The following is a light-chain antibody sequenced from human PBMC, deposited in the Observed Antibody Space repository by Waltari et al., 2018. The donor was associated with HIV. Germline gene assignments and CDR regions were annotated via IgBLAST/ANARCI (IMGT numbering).Light chain of an antibody. V-gene: IGKV1-39*01. CDR3: QQSYSTFVA. CDR1: QSISNY. J-gene: IGKJ5*01. CDR2: AAS. Sequence: DIQMTQSPSSLSASVGDRVTITCRASQSISNYLNWYQQKPGKAPKLLIYAASSLQSGVPSRFSGSGSGTDFTLTIGSLQPEDFATYYCQQSYSTFVAFAQGTRLEIK.